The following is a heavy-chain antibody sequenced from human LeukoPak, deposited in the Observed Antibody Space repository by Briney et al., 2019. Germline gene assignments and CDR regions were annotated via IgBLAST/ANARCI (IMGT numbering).Heavy chain of an antibody. CDR1: GGSISSGGYY. V-gene: IGHV4-61*08. CDR3: ARDLGTYETIWVAFDI. D-gene: IGHD3-3*01. CDR2: IYYSGST. J-gene: IGHJ3*02. Sequence: SETLSLTCTVSGGSISSGGYYWSWIRQHPGKGLEWIGYIYYSGSTNYNPSLKSRVTISVDTSKNQFSLKLSSVTAADTAVYYCARDLGTYETIWVAFDIWGQGTMVTVSS.